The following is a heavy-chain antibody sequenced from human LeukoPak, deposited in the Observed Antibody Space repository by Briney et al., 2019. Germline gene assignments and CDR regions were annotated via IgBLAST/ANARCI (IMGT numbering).Heavy chain of an antibody. CDR1: GGSISSYY. Sequence: SETLSLTCTVSGGSISSYYWSWIRQPPGKGLEWIGLIYYSGSTYYNPSLKSRVTISVEMSKNQFSLKLRSVTAADTAVYYCARHGALEYPSSSSFDYWGQGTLVTVSS. J-gene: IGHJ4*02. CDR3: ARHGALEYPSSSSFDY. D-gene: IGHD6-6*01. CDR2: IYYSGST. V-gene: IGHV4-59*08.